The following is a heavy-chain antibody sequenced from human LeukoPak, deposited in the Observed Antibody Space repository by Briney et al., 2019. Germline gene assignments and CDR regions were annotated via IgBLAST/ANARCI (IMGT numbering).Heavy chain of an antibody. CDR1: GYTFTGYY. CDR2: INLGSGGT. J-gene: IGHJ4*02. V-gene: IGHV1-2*02. CDR3: ARGGTVVRGIITTSFDY. D-gene: IGHD3-10*01. Sequence: ASVNVSCKASGYTFTGYYMQWVRQAPGQGLEWMGWINLGSGGTNYAQRFQGRVSITRDTSISTAYMELSRLTSDDSAVYYCARGGTVVRGIITTSFDYWGQGTLVTVSS.